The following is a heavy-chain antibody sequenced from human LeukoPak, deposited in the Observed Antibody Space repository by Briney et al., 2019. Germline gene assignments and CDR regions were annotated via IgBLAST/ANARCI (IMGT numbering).Heavy chain of an antibody. J-gene: IGHJ6*03. D-gene: IGHD3-9*01. V-gene: IGHV1-69*05. Sequence: ASVKVSCKASGGTFSSNAIGWVRHAPGQGLEWMGVIIPIFGTANYTQKFQGRVTITTDESTSTAYKELSSLRSEDTAVYYCAMGDILTGYSPVKYYYYYMDVWGKGTTVTVSS. CDR1: GGTFSSNA. CDR2: IIPIFGTA. CDR3: AMGDILTGYSPVKYYYYYMDV.